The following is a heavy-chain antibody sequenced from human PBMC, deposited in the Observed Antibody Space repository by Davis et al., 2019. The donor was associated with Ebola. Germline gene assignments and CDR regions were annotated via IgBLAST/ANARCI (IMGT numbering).Heavy chain of an antibody. J-gene: IGHJ5*02. V-gene: IGHV1-18*04. CDR1: GYTFISYG. Sequence: ASVKVSCKASGYTFISYGISWVRQAPGQGPEWMGWISAYNGNTHYAQKFQGRVTMTTDTPTSIAYMELRSLRSDDTAMYYCARDKAHWSGYQYNWFDPWGQGTLVTVSS. CDR2: ISAYNGNT. CDR3: ARDKAHWSGYQYNWFDP. D-gene: IGHD3-3*01.